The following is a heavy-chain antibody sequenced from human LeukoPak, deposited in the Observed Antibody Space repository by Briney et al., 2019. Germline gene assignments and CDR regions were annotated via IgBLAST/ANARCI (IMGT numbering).Heavy chain of an antibody. D-gene: IGHD7-27*01. CDR2: ISSSSSTI. V-gene: IGHV3-48*04. CDR1: GFTFSNYG. CDR3: ATRPGRLGY. Sequence: GGSLRLSCAASGFTFSNYGMHWVRQAPGKGLEWVSYISSSSSTIYYADSVKGRFTISRDNAKNSLYLQMNSLRAEDTAVYYCATRPGRLGYWGQGTLVTVSS. J-gene: IGHJ4*02.